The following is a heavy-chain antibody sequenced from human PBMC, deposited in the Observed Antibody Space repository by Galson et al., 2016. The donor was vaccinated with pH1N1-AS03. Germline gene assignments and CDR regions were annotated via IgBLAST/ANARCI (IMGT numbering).Heavy chain of an antibody. J-gene: IGHJ4*02. V-gene: IGHV3-30*03. CDR3: ARDLRGSSRPFYY. Sequence: SLRLSCAASGFTFRNFGMHWVRQAPGKGPEWVGVISHDETGEWYADSVKGRFTISRDDSKNTLYLQMNSLRAEDTALYNCARDLRGSSRPFYYWGQGTLVTVSS. CDR1: GFTFRNFG. CDR2: ISHDETGE. D-gene: IGHD6-13*01.